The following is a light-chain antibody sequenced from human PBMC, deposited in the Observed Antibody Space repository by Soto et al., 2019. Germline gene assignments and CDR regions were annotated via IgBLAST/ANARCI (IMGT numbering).Light chain of an antibody. Sequence: DIQVTQSPSSLSASVGDRVTITCRASQSISTYLNWFQHKPGKAPKLLIYGASSLQSGVPSRFSGSGSGTDFTLTISSLQPEDFATYYCQQSYDNPRTFGGGTKVQIK. CDR2: GAS. CDR3: QQSYDNPRT. V-gene: IGKV1-39*01. CDR1: QSISTY. J-gene: IGKJ4*01.